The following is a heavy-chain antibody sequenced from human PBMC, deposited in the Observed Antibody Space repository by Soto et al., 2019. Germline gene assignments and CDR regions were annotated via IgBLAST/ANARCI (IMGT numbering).Heavy chain of an antibody. CDR2: IIPVFATT. D-gene: IGHD4-17*01. CDR1: GGLFSTYA. V-gene: IGHV1-69*13. Sequence: SVKVSCKASGGLFSTYAISWVRQAPGQGLEWMGGIIPVFATTYYAEKFEGRVTITADESTNTAYMELSSLRSEDTAMYYCARALYGDYAYWFDPWGQGTLVTVSS. J-gene: IGHJ5*02. CDR3: ARALYGDYAYWFDP.